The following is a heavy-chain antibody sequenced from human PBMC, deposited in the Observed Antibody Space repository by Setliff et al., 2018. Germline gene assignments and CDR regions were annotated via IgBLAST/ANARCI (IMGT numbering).Heavy chain of an antibody. CDR1: GFSISSGYY. D-gene: IGHD3-22*01. CDR2: IHHSGKA. J-gene: IGHJ5*02. Sequence: SETLSLTCAVSGFSISSGYYWGWIRQPPGKGLEWIVNIHHSGKAYYNPSLKSRVTMSVDTSKNHVSLKLSSVTAADTAVYYCARAHTWSLPNDNSGYPGWFDPWPGNPGHRLL. V-gene: IGHV4-38-2*01. CDR3: ARAHTWSLPNDNSGYPGWFDP.